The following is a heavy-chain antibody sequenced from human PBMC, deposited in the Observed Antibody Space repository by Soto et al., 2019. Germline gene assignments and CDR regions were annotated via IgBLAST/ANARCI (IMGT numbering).Heavy chain of an antibody. CDR2: ISYDGSNK. CDR1: GFTFSSYG. Sequence: GGSLRLSCAASGFTFSSYGMHWVRQAPGKGLEWVAVISYDGSNKYYADSVKGRFTISRDNSKNTLYLQMNSLRAEDTAVYYCAKDRVAVAGTGYYYYGMDVWGQGTTVTVSS. D-gene: IGHD6-19*01. J-gene: IGHJ6*02. CDR3: AKDRVAVAGTGYYYYGMDV. V-gene: IGHV3-30*18.